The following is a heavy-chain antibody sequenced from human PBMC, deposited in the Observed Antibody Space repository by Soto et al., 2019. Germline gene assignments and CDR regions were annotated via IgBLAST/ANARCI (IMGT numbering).Heavy chain of an antibody. J-gene: IGHJ4*02. Sequence: ASVKVSCKAAGYTFSSYAMDCVRQAPGQRLEWMGWISSGNDNTKYSQKFQDRVTITRDTSASTAYMELSSLTFEDTAVYYGARDEGVATGNWGQGTLVTVSS. D-gene: IGHD1-1*01. CDR1: GYTFSSYA. CDR3: ARDEGVATGN. V-gene: IGHV1-3*04. CDR2: ISSGNDNT.